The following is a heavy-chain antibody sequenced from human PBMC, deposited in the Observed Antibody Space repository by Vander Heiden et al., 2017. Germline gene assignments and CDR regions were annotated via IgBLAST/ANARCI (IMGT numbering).Heavy chain of an antibody. CDR3: AKPVGDYEAGFDY. Sequence: QVQLVASGGGVVQPGRSRRLSCAASGFPFSSYGMHWVRQAPGKGLEWVAVISYDGSNKYYADSVKGRFTISRDNSKNTLYLQMNSLRAEDTAVYYCAKPVGDYEAGFDYWGQGTLVTVSS. CDR1: GFPFSSYG. V-gene: IGHV3-30*18. CDR2: ISYDGSNK. D-gene: IGHD4-17*01. J-gene: IGHJ4*02.